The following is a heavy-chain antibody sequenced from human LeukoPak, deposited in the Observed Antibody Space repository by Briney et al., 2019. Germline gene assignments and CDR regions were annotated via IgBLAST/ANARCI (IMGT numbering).Heavy chain of an antibody. J-gene: IGHJ6*04. CDR1: GFTFSSYG. V-gene: IGHV3-30*03. Sequence: GGSLRLSCAASGFTFSSYGMHWVRQAPGKGLEWVAVISYDGSNKYYADSVKGRFTISRDNSKNTLYLQMNSLRAEDTAVYYCAWGAVTTGGVGDYYYYGMDVWGKGTTVTVSS. CDR2: ISYDGSNK. D-gene: IGHD4-17*01. CDR3: AWGAVTTGGVGDYYYYGMDV.